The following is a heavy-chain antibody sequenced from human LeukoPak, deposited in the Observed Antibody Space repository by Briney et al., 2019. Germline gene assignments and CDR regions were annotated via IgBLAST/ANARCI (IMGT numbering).Heavy chain of an antibody. D-gene: IGHD4-11*01. Sequence: PSETLSLTCTVSGGSISSSSYYWGWIRQPPGKGLEWIGSIYYSGSTYYNPSLKSRVTISVDTSKNQFSLKLSSMTAADTAVYYCATDGLHRNAFDIWGQGTMVTVSS. CDR1: GGSISSSSYY. CDR2: IYYSGST. J-gene: IGHJ3*02. V-gene: IGHV4-39*07. CDR3: ATDGLHRNAFDI.